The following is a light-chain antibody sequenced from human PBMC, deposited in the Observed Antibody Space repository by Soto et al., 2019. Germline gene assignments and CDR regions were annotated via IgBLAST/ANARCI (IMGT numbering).Light chain of an antibody. J-gene: IGLJ2*01. Sequence: QTVVTQEASFSVSPGGTVTLTCGLTSGSVSTTNYPSWYQQTPGQAPRTLIYSTNRRSSGVPDRFSGSILGNKAALTIAGAQADDECDYYCVLYLGRGISVFGGWTQLTVL. CDR3: VLYLGRGISV. CDR1: SGSVSTTNY. CDR2: STN. V-gene: IGLV8-61*01.